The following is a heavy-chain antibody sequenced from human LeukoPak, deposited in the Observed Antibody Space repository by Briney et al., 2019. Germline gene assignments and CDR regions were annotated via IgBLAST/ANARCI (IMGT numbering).Heavy chain of an antibody. CDR1: GYTFTSYD. V-gene: IGHV1-8*01. Sequence: GASVKVSCKASGYTFTSYDINWVRQATGQGLEWMGWMNPNSGNTGYAQKFQGRVTMTRNTSISTAYMELSSLRSEDTAVYYCARSLTEAAAGPYWGQGTLVTVSS. CDR2: MNPNSGNT. D-gene: IGHD6-13*01. J-gene: IGHJ4*02. CDR3: ARSLTEAAAGPY.